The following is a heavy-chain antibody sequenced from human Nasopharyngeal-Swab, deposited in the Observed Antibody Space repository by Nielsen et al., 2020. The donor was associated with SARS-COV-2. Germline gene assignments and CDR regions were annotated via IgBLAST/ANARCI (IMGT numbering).Heavy chain of an antibody. Sequence: SVKVSCKASGYTFTSYGISWVRQAPGQGLEWMGGIIPIFGTANYAQKFQGRVTITADESTSTAYMELSSLRSEDTAVYYCARRGNSSWSTYYYYYGMDVWGQGTTVTVSS. D-gene: IGHD6-6*01. J-gene: IGHJ6*02. CDR3: ARRGNSSWSTYYYYYGMDV. CDR2: IIPIFGTA. CDR1: GYTFTSYG. V-gene: IGHV1-69*13.